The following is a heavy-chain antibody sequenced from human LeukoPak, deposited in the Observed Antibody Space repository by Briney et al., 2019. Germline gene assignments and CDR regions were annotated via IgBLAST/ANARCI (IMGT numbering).Heavy chain of an antibody. CDR1: GGSFSGYY. Sequence: PSETLSPTCAVYGGSFSGYYWSWIRQPPGKGLEWIGEINHSGSTNYNPSLKSRVTISVDTSKNQFSLKLSSVTAADTAVYYCASGIMITFGGVIVIHERLDYWGQGTLVTVSS. V-gene: IGHV4-34*01. J-gene: IGHJ4*02. CDR2: INHSGST. CDR3: ASGIMITFGGVIVIHERLDY. D-gene: IGHD3-16*02.